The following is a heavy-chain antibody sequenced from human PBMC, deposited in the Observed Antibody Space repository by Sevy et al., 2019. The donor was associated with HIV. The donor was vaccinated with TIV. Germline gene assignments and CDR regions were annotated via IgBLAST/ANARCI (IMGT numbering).Heavy chain of an antibody. CDR2: ISYDGSNK. J-gene: IGHJ4*02. D-gene: IGHD3-10*01. V-gene: IGHV3-30-3*01. Sequence: GGSLRLSCAASGFTFSSYAMHWVRQAPGKGLEWVAVISYDGSNKYYADSVKGRFTISRDNSKNTLYLQMNSLRAEDTAVYYCASRPTYYYGSGSYYFWGQGTLVTVSS. CDR1: GFTFSSYA. CDR3: ASRPTYYYGSGSYYF.